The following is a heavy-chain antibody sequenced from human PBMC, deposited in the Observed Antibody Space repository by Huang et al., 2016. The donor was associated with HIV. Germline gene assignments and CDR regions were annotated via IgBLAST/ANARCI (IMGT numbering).Heavy chain of an antibody. CDR1: GYTFTSYY. CDR2: INPSGGST. Sequence: QVQLVQSGAEVRKPGASVRISCKASGYTFTSYYMHWVRQAPGQGLEWMVIINPSGGSTTYPQKFQGRVTMTRDTSTRTVYMELSSLRSEDTAVYYCARDLRRLGYSNLFYYWGQGTLVTVSS. J-gene: IGHJ4*02. CDR3: ARDLRRLGYSNLFYY. D-gene: IGHD4-4*01. V-gene: IGHV1-46*01.